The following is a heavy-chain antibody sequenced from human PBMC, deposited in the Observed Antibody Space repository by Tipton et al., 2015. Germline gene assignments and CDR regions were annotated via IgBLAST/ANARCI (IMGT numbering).Heavy chain of an antibody. CDR3: ACQDYDSLTRDYQTVDY. CDR2: ISHSGNT. V-gene: IGHV4-38-2*01. J-gene: IGHJ4*02. CDR1: AYSISSDYY. D-gene: IGHD3-9*01. Sequence: TLSLTCAVSAYSISSDYYWGWIRQPPGKGLEWIGSISHSGNTYYNPSLKSRVTMSRDTPKNQFSLKLTSVTAADTAVYYCACQDYDSLTRDYQTVDYWGQGTLVTVSS.